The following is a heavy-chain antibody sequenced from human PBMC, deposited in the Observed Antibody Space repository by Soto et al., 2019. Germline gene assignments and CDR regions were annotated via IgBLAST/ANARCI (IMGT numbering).Heavy chain of an antibody. CDR3: AREVQLSTLSNYYYMDV. CDR1: GYTFTSYG. CDR2: ISAYNGNT. D-gene: IGHD5-18*01. V-gene: IGHV1-18*01. Sequence: QVQLVQSGAEVKKPGASVKVSCKASGYTFTSYGISWVRQAPGQGLAWMGWISAYNGNTNYAQKLQGRVTMTTDTSTSTAYMELRSLRSDDTAVYYCAREVQLSTLSNYYYMDVWGKGTTVTVSS. J-gene: IGHJ6*03.